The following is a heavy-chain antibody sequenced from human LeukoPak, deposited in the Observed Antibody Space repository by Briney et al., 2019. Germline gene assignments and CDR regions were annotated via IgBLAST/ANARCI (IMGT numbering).Heavy chain of an antibody. CDR1: GFSFSMYA. CDR3: ARLTTVRRKDFQL. V-gene: IGHV3-30*04. D-gene: IGHD4-17*01. J-gene: IGHJ1*01. Sequence: GRSLRLSCAASGFSFSMYAMHWVRQAPDKGPEWVTVISDDGTYKYYADSVKGRFTISRDNSKNTLYLQMNSLRAEDTAVYYCARLTTVRRKDFQLWGQGTLVTVSA. CDR2: ISDDGTYK.